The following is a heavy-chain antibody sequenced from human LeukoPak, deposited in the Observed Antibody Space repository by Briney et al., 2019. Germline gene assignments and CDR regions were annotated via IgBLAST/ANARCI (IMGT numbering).Heavy chain of an antibody. CDR3: AKAGIAVAGTKLWYFDL. CDR2: ISYSSNYI. Sequence: PGGSLRLSCAASGFSFSSYSMNWVRQAPGRGLEWVSSISYSSNYIYYADSVKGRFTISRDNSKNTLYLQMNSLRAEDTAVYYCAKAGIAVAGTKLWYFDLWGRGTLVTVSS. CDR1: GFSFSSYS. J-gene: IGHJ2*01. D-gene: IGHD6-19*01. V-gene: IGHV3-21*01.